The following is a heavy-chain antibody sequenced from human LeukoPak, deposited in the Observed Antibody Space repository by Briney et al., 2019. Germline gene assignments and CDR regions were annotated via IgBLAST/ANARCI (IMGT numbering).Heavy chain of an antibody. D-gene: IGHD3-10*01. CDR2: ISSSSSYI. CDR1: GFTFSSYS. CDR3: ARDSGPLWFGELLSYYYYGMDV. J-gene: IGHJ6*02. Sequence: GGSLRLPCAASGFTFSSYSMNWVRQAPGKGLGWVSSISSSSSYIYYADSVKGRFTISRDNAKNSLYLQMNSLRAEDTAVYYCARDSGPLWFGELLSYYYYGMDVWGQGTTVTVSS. V-gene: IGHV3-21*01.